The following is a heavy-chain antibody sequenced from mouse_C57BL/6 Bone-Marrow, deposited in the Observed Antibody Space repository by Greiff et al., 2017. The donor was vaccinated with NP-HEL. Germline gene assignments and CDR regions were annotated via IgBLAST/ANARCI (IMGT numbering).Heavy chain of an antibody. CDR3: TTLDYDGEGY. J-gene: IGHJ2*01. CDR1: GFNIKDDY. V-gene: IGHV14-4*01. Sequence: DVQLVESGAELVRPGASVKLSCTASGFNIKDDYMHWVKQRPEQGLEWIGWIDPENGDTEYASKFQGKATITADTSSNTAYLQLSSLTSEDTAVYYCTTLDYDGEGYWGQGTTLTVSS. D-gene: IGHD2-4*01. CDR2: IDPENGDT.